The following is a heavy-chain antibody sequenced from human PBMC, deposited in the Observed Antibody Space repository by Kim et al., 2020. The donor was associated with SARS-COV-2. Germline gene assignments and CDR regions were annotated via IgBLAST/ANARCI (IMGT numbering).Heavy chain of an antibody. V-gene: IGHV4-34*04. CDR3: ARGRDIVVVVAATNFDY. J-gene: IGHJ4*02. Sequence: RKSRPTISVDTSKNQFALKLSSVTAADTAVYYCARGRDIVVVVAATNFDYWGQGTLVTVSS. D-gene: IGHD2-15*01.